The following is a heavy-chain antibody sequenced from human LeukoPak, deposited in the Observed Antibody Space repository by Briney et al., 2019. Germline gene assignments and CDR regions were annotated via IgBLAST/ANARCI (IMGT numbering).Heavy chain of an antibody. D-gene: IGHD2-2*01. CDR3: ARPFCSSTSCPPDY. J-gene: IGHJ4*02. V-gene: IGHV3-48*04. Sequence: GGSLRLSCAASGFTFSSYSMNWVRQAPGKGLEWVSYISSSSSTIYYADSVKGRFTISRDNAKNSLYLQMNSLRAEDTAVYYCARPFCSSTSCPPDYWGQGTLVTVSS. CDR1: GFTFSSYS. CDR2: ISSSSSTI.